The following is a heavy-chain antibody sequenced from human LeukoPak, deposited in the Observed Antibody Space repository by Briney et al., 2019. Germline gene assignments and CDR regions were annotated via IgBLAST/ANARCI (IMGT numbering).Heavy chain of an antibody. Sequence: ASVKVSCKASGYTFTRYDINWVRQATGQGLERMGWMNPNSGNTGYAQKFQGRVTMTRNTSISTAYMELSSLRSEDTAVYYCARGRGSLGWFDPWGQGTLVTVSS. D-gene: IGHD1-26*01. CDR1: GYTFTRYD. CDR3: ARGRGSLGWFDP. J-gene: IGHJ5*02. CDR2: MNPNSGNT. V-gene: IGHV1-8*01.